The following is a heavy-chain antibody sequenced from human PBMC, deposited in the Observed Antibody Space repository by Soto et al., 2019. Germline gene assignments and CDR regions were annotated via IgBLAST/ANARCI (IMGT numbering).Heavy chain of an antibody. CDR1: GGSVSSTLW. V-gene: IGHV4-4*02. CDR2: LSHSGSP. Sequence: QVKLRQSGPRLGKTSGTLSLTSAVSGGSVSSTLWWTLVRQPPGIRLERIGELSHSGSPTYSPSLMRRATITVDKYNNQFSLRLRSVTDADTAVYYCASVPPRIVVALHPTPTWSQGIQGDVSS. CDR3: ASVPPRIVVALHPTPT. D-gene: IGHD2-21*01. J-gene: IGHJ5*02.